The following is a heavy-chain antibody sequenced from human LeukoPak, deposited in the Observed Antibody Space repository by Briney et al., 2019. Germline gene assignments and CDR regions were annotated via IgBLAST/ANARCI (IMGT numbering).Heavy chain of an antibody. CDR2: IIPIFGTT. Sequence: SVKVSCKASGGTFSSYAIDWVRQAPGQGLEWMGGIIPIFGTTNYAQKFQGRVTITAVESMRTAYMELSSLRSEDTGVYYCATDYRGPFDYWGQGTLVTVSS. V-gene: IGHV1-69*13. J-gene: IGHJ4*02. D-gene: IGHD5-12*01. CDR1: GGTFSSYA. CDR3: ATDYRGPFDY.